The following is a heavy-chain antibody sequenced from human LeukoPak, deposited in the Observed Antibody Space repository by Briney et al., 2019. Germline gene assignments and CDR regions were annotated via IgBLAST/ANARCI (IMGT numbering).Heavy chain of an antibody. CDR1: GGSFSGYY. V-gene: IGHV4-34*01. J-gene: IGHJ6*03. Sequence: SETLSLTCAVYGGSFSGYYWSWIRQPPGKGLEWIGEINHSGSTNYNPSLKSRVTISVDTSKNQFPLKLSSVTAADTAVYYCARRVGYYYYYMDVWGKGTTVTVSS. D-gene: IGHD3-3*01. CDR2: INHSGST. CDR3: ARRVGYYYYYMDV.